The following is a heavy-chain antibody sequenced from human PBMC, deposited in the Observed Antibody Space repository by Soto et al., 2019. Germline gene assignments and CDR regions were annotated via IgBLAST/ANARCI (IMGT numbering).Heavy chain of an antibody. D-gene: IGHD5-12*01. J-gene: IGHJ4*02. CDR1: GGSIASGGYS. CDR2: IYHSGGT. Sequence: QLQLQESGSGLVKPSQTLSLTCAASGGSIASGGYSWSWIRQPSGKGLEWIGYIYHSGGTYYNPSLKNRVTISIDMSKNHFSLNLSSVTAADTAVYYCAGRREGYKYWGQGTLVTVSS. CDR3: AGRREGYKY. V-gene: IGHV4-30-2*01.